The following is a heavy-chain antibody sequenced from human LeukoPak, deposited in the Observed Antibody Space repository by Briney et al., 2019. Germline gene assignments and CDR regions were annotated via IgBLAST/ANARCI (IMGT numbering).Heavy chain of an antibody. V-gene: IGHV3-23*01. CDR1: GFTFSSYA. Sequence: GGSLRLSCAASGFTFSSYAMCWVHQAPGKGLEWVSAISGSGGSTYYADSVKGRFTISRDNSKNTLYLQMNSLRAEDTAVYYCAKDSDFWSGYYHHIDYWGQGTLVTVSS. J-gene: IGHJ4*02. CDR3: AKDSDFWSGYYHHIDY. CDR2: ISGSGGST. D-gene: IGHD3-3*01.